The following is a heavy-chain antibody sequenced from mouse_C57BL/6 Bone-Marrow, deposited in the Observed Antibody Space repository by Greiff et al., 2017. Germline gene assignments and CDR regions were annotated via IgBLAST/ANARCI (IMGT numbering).Heavy chain of an antibody. Sequence: EVQLQESGAELVRPGASVKLSCTASGFNIKDDYMHWVKQRPEQGLEWIGWIDPENGDTEYDSKFQGKATITADTSSNTAYLQLSSLTSEDTAVYYCTTHSYGSIYYAMDYWGQGTSVTVSS. CDR2: IDPENGDT. J-gene: IGHJ4*01. V-gene: IGHV14-4*01. CDR3: TTHSYGSIYYAMDY. CDR1: GFNIKDDY. D-gene: IGHD1-1*01.